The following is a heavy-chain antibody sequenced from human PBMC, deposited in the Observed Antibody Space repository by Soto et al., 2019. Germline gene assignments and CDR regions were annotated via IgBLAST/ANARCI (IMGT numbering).Heavy chain of an antibody. CDR1: GFIFNTYS. CDR3: ARTLSWRRGPFDS. V-gene: IGHV3-48*02. Sequence: EVQLVESGGGLIQPGGSVRLSCAASGFIFNTYSMNWVRQAPGKGLEWVSYISGSSQTIFYADSVRGRFTISRDNANNSTYLQMVSLRDEDTAVYYCARTLSWRRGPFDSWGQGTLVTVSS. D-gene: IGHD2-15*01. J-gene: IGHJ4*02. CDR2: ISGSSQTI.